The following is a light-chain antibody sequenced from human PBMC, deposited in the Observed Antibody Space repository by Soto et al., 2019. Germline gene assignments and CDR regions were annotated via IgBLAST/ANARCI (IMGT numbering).Light chain of an antibody. CDR1: QSVSSSF. CDR3: QQYGSSPWT. Sequence: EIVLTQSPGTLSLSPGERATLSCRASQSVSSSFLAWYQQKPGQAPRLLIYGASIRATGIPDRFSGSGSGTDFTLPISRVEPEDFAVYYCQQYGSSPWTFGQGNKLEIK. J-gene: IGKJ1*01. CDR2: GAS. V-gene: IGKV3-20*01.